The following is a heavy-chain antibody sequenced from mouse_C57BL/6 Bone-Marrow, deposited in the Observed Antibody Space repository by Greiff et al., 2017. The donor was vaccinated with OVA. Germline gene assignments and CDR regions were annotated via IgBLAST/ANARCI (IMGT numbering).Heavy chain of an antibody. Sequence: DVQLQESGPGLVKPSQSLSLTCSVTGYSITSGYYWNWIRQFPGNKLEWMGYISYDGSNNYNPSLKNRISITRDTSKNQFFLKLNSVTTEDTATYYCARGGYYAPFAYWGQGTLVTVSA. V-gene: IGHV3-6*01. D-gene: IGHD1-1*01. CDR3: ARGGYYAPFAY. CDR1: GYSITSGYY. CDR2: ISYDGSN. J-gene: IGHJ3*01.